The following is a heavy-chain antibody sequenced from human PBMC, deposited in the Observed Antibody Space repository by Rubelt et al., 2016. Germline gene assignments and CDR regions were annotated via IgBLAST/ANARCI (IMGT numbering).Heavy chain of an antibody. CDR3: ARLSITIFGVVVYYYGMDV. CDR1: GYTFTSYD. Sequence: QVQLVQSGAEVKKPGASVKVSCKASGYTFTSYDINWVRQATGQGLEWMGWMNPNSGNTGYAKKFQGRVTMTRNTSISTAYMGLGSLGSEETAVYYCARLSITIFGVVVYYYGMDVWGQGTTVTVSS. D-gene: IGHD3-3*01. CDR2: MNPNSGNT. V-gene: IGHV1-8*01. J-gene: IGHJ6*02.